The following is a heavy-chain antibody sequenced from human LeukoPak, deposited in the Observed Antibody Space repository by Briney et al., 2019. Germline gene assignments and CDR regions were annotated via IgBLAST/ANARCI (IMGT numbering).Heavy chain of an antibody. CDR1: GFTFSSYW. J-gene: IGHJ6*03. V-gene: IGHV3-7*01. CDR2: IKQDGSEK. Sequence: GGSLRLPCAASGFTFSSYWMSWVRQAPGKGLEWVANIKQDGSEKYYVDSVKGRFTISRDNAKNSLYLQMNSLRAEDTAVYYCARTQSDYVRYYYYMDVWGKGTTVTVSS. D-gene: IGHD4-17*01. CDR3: ARTQSDYVRYYYYMDV.